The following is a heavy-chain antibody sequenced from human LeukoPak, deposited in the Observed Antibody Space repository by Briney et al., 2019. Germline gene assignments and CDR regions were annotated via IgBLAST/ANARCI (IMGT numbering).Heavy chain of an antibody. V-gene: IGHV1-18*01. CDR1: GYTFTSYG. J-gene: IGHJ4*02. CDR3: ARQGYGGHSRGAADY. CDR2: ISANNGNR. Sequence: ASVKVSCKASGYTFTSYGISWVRQAPGQGLEWMGLISANNGNRNYALKLQDRVGMTTDTSTSPAYMALRSLRSDDTAVYYCARQGYGGHSRGAADYWGQGTLVTVSS. D-gene: IGHD4-23*01.